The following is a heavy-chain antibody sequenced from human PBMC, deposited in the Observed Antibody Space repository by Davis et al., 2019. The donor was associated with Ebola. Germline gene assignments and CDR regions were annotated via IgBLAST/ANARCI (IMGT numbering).Heavy chain of an antibody. CDR1: GYSFTSYW. J-gene: IGHJ6*02. CDR3: ATRGLTTGAMDV. Sequence: GESLKISCKGSGYSFTSYWIGWVRQMPGKGLEWMGIIYPGVSVTRYSPSFEGQVTISADKSTNTAYLQWSSLKASDTAIYYCATRGLTTGAMDVWGQGTTVTVSS. CDR2: IYPGVSVT. V-gene: IGHV5-51*01. D-gene: IGHD1-1*01.